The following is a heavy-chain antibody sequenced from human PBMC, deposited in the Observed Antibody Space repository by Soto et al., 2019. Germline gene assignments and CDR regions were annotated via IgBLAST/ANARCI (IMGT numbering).Heavy chain of an antibody. Sequence: PGGSLRLSSAASGFTFSSYAMSWVRQAPGKGLEWVSGVSGSGGSTYCVDSVKGRFTISRDNSKNTLYLQMNSLRAEDTAVYYCAKDFGYNYGYDAFDIWGQGTMVTVSS. V-gene: IGHV3-23*01. CDR1: GFTFSSYA. CDR3: AKDFGYNYGYDAFDI. CDR2: VSGSGGST. D-gene: IGHD5-18*01. J-gene: IGHJ3*02.